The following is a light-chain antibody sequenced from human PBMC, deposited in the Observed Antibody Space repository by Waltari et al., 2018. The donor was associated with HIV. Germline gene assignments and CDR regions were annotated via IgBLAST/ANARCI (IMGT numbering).Light chain of an antibody. J-gene: IGLJ2*01. Sequence: QSVLTQPPSVSGAPGQRVTISCTGSSSNIGAGYDVHWYQQHPGEAPKDLIYGNINRPSGGPYRCFGSKSGTSASLAITGLQAEDEADYYCQSYDSSLRAVVFGGGTKLTV. V-gene: IGLV1-40*01. CDR1: SSNIGAGYD. CDR2: GNI. CDR3: QSYDSSLRAVV.